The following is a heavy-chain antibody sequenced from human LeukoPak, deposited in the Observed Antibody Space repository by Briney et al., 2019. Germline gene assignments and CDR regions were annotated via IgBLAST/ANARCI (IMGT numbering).Heavy chain of an antibody. CDR1: GFTFSSYA. CDR2: ISYDGSNK. Sequence: PGGSLRLSCAASGFTFSSYAMHWVRQAPGKGLEWVAVISYDGSNKYYADSVKGRFTISRDNSKNTLYLQMNSLRAEDTAVYYCARAEFTYYYDSSGYYFGYWGQETLVTVSS. V-gene: IGHV3-30-3*01. J-gene: IGHJ4*02. D-gene: IGHD3-22*01. CDR3: ARAEFTYYYDSSGYYFGY.